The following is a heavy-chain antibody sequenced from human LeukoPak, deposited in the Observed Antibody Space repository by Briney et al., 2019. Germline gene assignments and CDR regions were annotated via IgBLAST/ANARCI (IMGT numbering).Heavy chain of an antibody. V-gene: IGHV4-4*07. J-gene: IGHJ6*02. Sequence: SETLSLTCTVSGGSIGSYYWSWIRQPAGKGLEWIGRIYTSGSTNYNPSLKSRVTMSVDTSKNQFSLKLSSVTAADTAVYYCARDAVYSGYDYYYYYYGMDVWGQGTTVTVSS. CDR2: IYTSGST. CDR1: GGSIGSYY. CDR3: ARDAVYSGYDYYYYYYGMDV. D-gene: IGHD5-12*01.